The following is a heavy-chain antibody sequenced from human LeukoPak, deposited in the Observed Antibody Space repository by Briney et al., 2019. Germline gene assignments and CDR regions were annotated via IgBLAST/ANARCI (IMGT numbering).Heavy chain of an antibody. Sequence: SETLSLTCTVSGGSISSSSYYWGWIRQPPGKGLEWIGSIYYSGSTNYNPSLKSRVTMSVDTSKNQFSLKLSSVTAADTAVYYCARDLIAAGYYYMDVWGKGTTVTVSS. CDR1: GGSISSSSYY. D-gene: IGHD6-13*01. V-gene: IGHV4-39*07. J-gene: IGHJ6*03. CDR3: ARDLIAAGYYYMDV. CDR2: IYYSGST.